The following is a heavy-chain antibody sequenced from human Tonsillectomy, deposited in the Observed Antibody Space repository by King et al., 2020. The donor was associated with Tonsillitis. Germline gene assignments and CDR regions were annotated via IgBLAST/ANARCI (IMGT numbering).Heavy chain of an antibody. CDR1: GGSISSSSYY. Sequence: QLQESGPGLVKPSETLSLTCTVSGGSISSSSYYWGWIRQPPGKGLEWIGSIYYSGSTYYNPSLKSRVTISVDTSKNQFSLNLISVTAAGTAVYYCSTWAGRFGDLFAYPWGQGTLVTVSS. D-gene: IGHD3-10*01. J-gene: IGHJ5*02. CDR3: STWAGRFGDLFAYP. CDR2: IYYSGST. V-gene: IGHV4-39*01.